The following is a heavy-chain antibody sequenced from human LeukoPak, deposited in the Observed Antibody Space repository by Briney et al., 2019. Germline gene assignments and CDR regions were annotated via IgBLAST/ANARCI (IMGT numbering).Heavy chain of an antibody. D-gene: IGHD5-18*01. V-gene: IGHV3-74*01. CDR2: INSDGSST. Sequence: PGGSLRLSCAASGFTFSSYWMHWVRQAPGKGLVWVSRINSDGSSTSYADSVKGRLTISRDNAKNTLYLQMNSLRAEDTAVYYCAREGYSYGSDYWGQGTLVTVSS. J-gene: IGHJ4*02. CDR1: GFTFSSYW. CDR3: AREGYSYGSDY.